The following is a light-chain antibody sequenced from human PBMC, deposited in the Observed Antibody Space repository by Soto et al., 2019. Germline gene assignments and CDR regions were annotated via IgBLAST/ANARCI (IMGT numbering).Light chain of an antibody. V-gene: IGLV2-14*01. CDR1: SSEVGVYNF. CDR3: SSYTSSSSTLEV. CDR2: EVS. Sequence: QSVLTQPASVSGSPGQSITISCTGTSSEVGVYNFVSWYQQHQGKAPKLMIYEVSNRPSGVSNRFSGSKSGNTASLTISGLQAEDEADYYCSSYTSSSSTLEVFGSGTKLTVL. J-gene: IGLJ1*01.